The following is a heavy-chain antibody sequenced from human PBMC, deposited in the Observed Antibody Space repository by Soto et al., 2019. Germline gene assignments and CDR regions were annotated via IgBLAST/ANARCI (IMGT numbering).Heavy chain of an antibody. D-gene: IGHD5-12*01. V-gene: IGHV6-1*01. CDR3: ARDAINSGYDRPRGMDV. CDR1: GDSVSGNSAA. J-gene: IGHJ6*02. Sequence: PSQTLSLTCAISGDSVSGNSAAWGGSIHSPSRCLEWLGRTYYRSKWYNDYAVSVKSRITINPDTSKNQFSLQLNSVTPEDTAVYYCARDAINSGYDRPRGMDVWGQGTTVTVSS. CDR2: TYYRSKWYN.